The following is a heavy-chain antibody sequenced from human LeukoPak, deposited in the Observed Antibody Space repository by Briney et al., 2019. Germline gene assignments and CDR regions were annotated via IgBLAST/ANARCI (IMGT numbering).Heavy chain of an antibody. Sequence: GGSLRLSCAASGFSFSNYLMSWVRQAPGKRLEWVANIKQDESEKYYVDSVKGRLTISRDNAKNSLYLQMNSLRVEDTAVYYCARGLGYCGSTTCHRYYFDPWGQGSLVTVSS. V-gene: IGHV3-7*04. CDR1: GFSFSNYL. D-gene: IGHD2-2*01. J-gene: IGHJ5*02. CDR3: ARGLGYCGSTTCHRYYFDP. CDR2: IKQDESEK.